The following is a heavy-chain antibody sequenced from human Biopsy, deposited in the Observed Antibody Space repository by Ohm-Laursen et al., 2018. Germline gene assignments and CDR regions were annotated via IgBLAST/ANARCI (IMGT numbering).Heavy chain of an antibody. CDR3: ARLTRSTPTTGV. CDR2: LNTNSGDT. D-gene: IGHD2-8*01. V-gene: IGHV1-2*02. J-gene: IGHJ4*02. Sequence: ASVKVSCKASGYIFTGYYMHWVRQAPGQGLEWMGWLNTNSGDTEYAENFQGRVIMTRDTSISTAYMELSRLRSDDTAVYYCARLTRSTPTTGVWGQGTLVTVSS. CDR1: GYIFTGYY.